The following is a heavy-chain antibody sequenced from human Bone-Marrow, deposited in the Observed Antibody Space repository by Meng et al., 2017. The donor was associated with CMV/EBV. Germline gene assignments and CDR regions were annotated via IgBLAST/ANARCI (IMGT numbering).Heavy chain of an antibody. CDR2: ISGSGGST. Sequence: GGSLRLSCSVSGFTFSSYAMSWVRQAPGKGLEWVSAISGSGGSTYYADSVQGRFTISRDNSKNTLYLQMNNLRAEDTAVYYRAKRGGDYWGQGTLFTVSS. CDR3: AKRGGDY. D-gene: IGHD1-26*01. V-gene: IGHV3-23*01. J-gene: IGHJ4*02. CDR1: GFTFSSYA.